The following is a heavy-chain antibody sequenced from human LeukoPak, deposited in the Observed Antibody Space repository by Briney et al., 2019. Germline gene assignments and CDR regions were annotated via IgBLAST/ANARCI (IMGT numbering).Heavy chain of an antibody. Sequence: KPSQTLSLTCTVSGGSISSDNYYWSWIRQPAGKGLEWIGRIHTSGSTNYNPSLKSRVTISVDTSKNQFSLKLSSVTAADTAVYYCGRDGSDYYHSSGYYRHYWGQGTLVTVSS. J-gene: IGHJ4*02. D-gene: IGHD3-22*01. V-gene: IGHV4-61*02. CDR2: IHTSGST. CDR1: GGSISSDNYY. CDR3: GRDGSDYYHSSGYYRHY.